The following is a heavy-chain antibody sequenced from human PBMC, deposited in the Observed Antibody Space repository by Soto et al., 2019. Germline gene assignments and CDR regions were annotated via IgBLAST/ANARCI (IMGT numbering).Heavy chain of an antibody. CDR2: ISYDGMKK. Sequence: GGSLRLSCAASGFAFSYHAMHWVRQAPGKGLGWVALISYDGMKKYYTDSVEGRFTISRDNSRSTLFLLMNSLRDEDTAVYFCARDPDANLNWNSGVDYWGQGTLVTVSS. V-gene: IGHV3-30*04. D-gene: IGHD1-20*01. CDR3: ARDPDANLNWNSGVDY. CDR1: GFAFSYHA. J-gene: IGHJ4*02.